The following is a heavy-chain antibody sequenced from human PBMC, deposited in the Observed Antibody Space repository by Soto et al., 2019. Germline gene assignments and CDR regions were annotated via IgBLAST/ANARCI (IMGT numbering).Heavy chain of an antibody. D-gene: IGHD1-26*01. CDR3: TTAFDSGSYYGY. CDR2: IKSKTDGGTT. CDR1: GFTFSNAL. V-gene: IGHV3-15*01. Sequence: PGGSLRLSCAASGFTFSNALMSWVRQSPRKGLEWVGRIKSKTDGGTTDYAAPVKGRFTISRDDSKNTLYLQMNSLKTEDTAVYYCTTAFDSGSYYGYWGQGTLVTVSS. J-gene: IGHJ4*02.